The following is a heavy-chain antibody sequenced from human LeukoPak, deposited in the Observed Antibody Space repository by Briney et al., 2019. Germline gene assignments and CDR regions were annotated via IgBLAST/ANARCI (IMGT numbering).Heavy chain of an antibody. Sequence: SETLSLTCTVSGGSLSGYYWSWIRQPPGKGLEWIGYIYYSGSTYCNPSLKSRVTISVDTSKNQFSLKLSSVTAADTAVYYCARVDYYGSGTLDYWGQGTLVTVSS. D-gene: IGHD3-10*01. J-gene: IGHJ4*02. CDR1: GGSLSGYY. V-gene: IGHV4-59*08. CDR2: IYYSGST. CDR3: ARVDYYGSGTLDY.